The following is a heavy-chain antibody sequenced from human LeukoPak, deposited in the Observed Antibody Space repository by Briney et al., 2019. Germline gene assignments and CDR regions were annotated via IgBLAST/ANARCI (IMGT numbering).Heavy chain of an antibody. Sequence: PGGSLRLSCAASGFTFSSYSMNWVRQAPGKGLEWVSSISTGSSYIYYADSVKGRFTISRDNAKNSLYLQMKSLRAEDTAVYYCAIRGGTYGAGTYRGYWGQGTLVIVSS. V-gene: IGHV3-21*04. CDR3: AIRGGTYGAGTYRGY. J-gene: IGHJ4*02. CDR1: GFTFSSYS. CDR2: ISTGSSYI. D-gene: IGHD3-10*01.